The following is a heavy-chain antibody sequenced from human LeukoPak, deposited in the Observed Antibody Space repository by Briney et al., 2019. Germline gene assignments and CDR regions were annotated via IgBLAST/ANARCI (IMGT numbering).Heavy chain of an antibody. CDR1: GGSISTYY. CDR3: AREYCSSTSCQYYFDY. J-gene: IGHJ4*02. D-gene: IGHD2-2*01. V-gene: IGHV4-59*01. Sequence: SETLSLTCTVSGGSISTYYWNWIRQPPGKGLEWIASINYIGSTNSSPSLKGRVTISVDTSMNQFSLKLSSVTAADTAVYYCAREYCSSTSCQYYFDYWGQGTLVTVSS. CDR2: INYIGST.